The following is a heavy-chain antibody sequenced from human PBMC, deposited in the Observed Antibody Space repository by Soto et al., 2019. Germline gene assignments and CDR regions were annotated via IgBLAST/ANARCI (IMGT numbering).Heavy chain of an antibody. D-gene: IGHD4-4*01. CDR3: ARERVTTVGRAYNWFDP. CDR1: GFTFSSYA. Sequence: PGGSLRLSCAASGFTFSSYAMSWVRQAPGKGLEWVSAISGSGGSTYYADSVKGRFTISRDNSKNTLYLQMNSLRAEDTAVYYCARERVTTVGRAYNWFDPWGQGTLVTVSS. J-gene: IGHJ5*02. V-gene: IGHV3-23*01. CDR2: ISGSGGST.